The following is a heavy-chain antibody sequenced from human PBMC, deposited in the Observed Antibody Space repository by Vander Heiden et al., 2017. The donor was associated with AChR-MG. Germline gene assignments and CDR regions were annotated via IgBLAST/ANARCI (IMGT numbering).Heavy chain of an antibody. D-gene: IGHD3-3*01. V-gene: IGHV3-33*01. CDR2: IWYDGSNK. CDR1: GFTFSSYG. CDR3: AREASFGQAGYFDL. Sequence: QVQLVESGGGVVQPGRSLRLSCAASGFTFSSYGMHWVRQATGKGLEWVAVIWYDGSNKYYADSVKGRFTISRDNSKNTLYLQMNSLRAEDTAVYYCAREASFGQAGYFDLWGRGTLVTVSS. J-gene: IGHJ2*01.